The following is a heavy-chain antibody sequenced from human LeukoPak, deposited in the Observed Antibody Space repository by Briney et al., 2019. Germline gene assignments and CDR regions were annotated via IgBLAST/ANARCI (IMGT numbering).Heavy chain of an antibody. CDR1: GFTFSSYG. D-gene: IGHD2-21*01. V-gene: IGHV3-33*01. Sequence: GGSLRLPCAASGFTFSSYGMHWVRQAPGRGLEWVAVIWYDGSNKYYADSVKGRFTISRDNSKNTLYLQMNSLRAEDTAVYYCARELLGGGDLAVDVYFQHWGQGTLVTVSS. CDR3: ARELLGGGDLAVDVYFQH. J-gene: IGHJ1*01. CDR2: IWYDGSNK.